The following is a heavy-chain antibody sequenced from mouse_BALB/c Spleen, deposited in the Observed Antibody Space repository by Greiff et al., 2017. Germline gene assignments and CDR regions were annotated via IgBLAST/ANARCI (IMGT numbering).Heavy chain of an antibody. D-gene: IGHD1-1*01. Sequence: EVKVEESGGGLVKPGGSLKLSCAASGFTFSSYTMSWVRQTPEKRLEWVATISSGGSYTYYPDSVKGRFTISRDNAKNTLYLQMSSLKSEDTAMYYCTREGTTVVALYAMDYWGQGTSVTVSS. CDR3: TREGTTVVALYAMDY. CDR1: GFTFSSYT. V-gene: IGHV5-6-4*01. CDR2: ISSGGSYT. J-gene: IGHJ4*01.